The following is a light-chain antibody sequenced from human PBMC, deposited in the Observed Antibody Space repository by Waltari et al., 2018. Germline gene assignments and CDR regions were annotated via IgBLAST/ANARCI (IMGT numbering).Light chain of an antibody. CDR2: VAS. V-gene: IGKV1-17*01. CDR1: QDITNY. J-gene: IGKJ2*03. Sequence: DIQMTQSPSSLSASVGDRVTITCRASQDITNYLSWYQQKPGKAPKRLIYVASSLESGVPSRFSGRGSETELTLNITSLQPEDFAAYYCLQYNSKPYSFGQGTKVEIK. CDR3: LQYNSKPYS.